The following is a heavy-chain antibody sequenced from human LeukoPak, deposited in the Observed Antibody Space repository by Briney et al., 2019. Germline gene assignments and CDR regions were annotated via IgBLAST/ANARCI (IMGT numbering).Heavy chain of an antibody. CDR3: ARDYYYYDSSGSHPDAFDI. V-gene: IGHV3-21*01. CDR1: GFTFSSYS. D-gene: IGHD3-22*01. CDR2: ISSSSSYI. Sequence: GSLRLSCAASGFTFSSYSMNWVRQAPGKGLEWVSSISSSSSYIYYADSVKGRFTISRDNAKNSLYLQMNSLRAEDTAVYYCARDYYYYDSSGSHPDAFDIWGQGTMVTVSS. J-gene: IGHJ3*02.